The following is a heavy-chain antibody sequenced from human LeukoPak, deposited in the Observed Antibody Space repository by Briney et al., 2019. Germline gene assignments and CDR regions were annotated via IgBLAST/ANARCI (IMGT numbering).Heavy chain of an antibody. J-gene: IGHJ4*02. CDR1: GYTFTGQS. Sequence: GASVKVSCKASGYTFTGQSMHWVRQAPGQGLEWMGWINPNTGGTNYVQNFQGRVTMTRDTSISTAYMELSRLRSGDTAVYYCATGRAGDYFDYWGQGTLVTVSS. V-gene: IGHV1-2*02. CDR2: INPNTGGT. CDR3: ATGRAGDYFDY.